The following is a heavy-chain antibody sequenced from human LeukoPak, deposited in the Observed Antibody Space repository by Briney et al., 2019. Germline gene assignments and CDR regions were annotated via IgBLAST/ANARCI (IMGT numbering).Heavy chain of an antibody. CDR2: IYYSGST. CDR1: GGSISSGGYS. V-gene: IGHV4-31*03. CDR3: ARWGRWDSQGHILTGYYKDY. J-gene: IGHJ4*02. Sequence: PSETLSLTCTVSGGSISSGGYSWSWLRQHPGKGLGWIGYIYYSGSTYYNPSLKSRVTISVDTSKNQFSLKLSSVTAADTAVYYCARWGRWDSQGHILTGYYKDYWGQGTLVTVSS. D-gene: IGHD3-9*01.